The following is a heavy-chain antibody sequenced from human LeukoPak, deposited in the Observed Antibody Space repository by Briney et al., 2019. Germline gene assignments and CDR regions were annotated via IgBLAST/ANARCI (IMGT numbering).Heavy chain of an antibody. J-gene: IGHJ4*02. CDR3: ARQALWFFDH. CDR1: GGSISSNSNY. D-gene: IGHD2-21*01. V-gene: IGHV4-39*01. Sequence: SETLSLTCTVSGGSISSNSNYWAWIRQPPGRGLEWIGSISYGGSTYYSPSLESRVTISVDTSKNQFSLRLSSVTAADTAVYYCARQALWFFDHWGQGTLVTVSS. CDR2: ISYGGST.